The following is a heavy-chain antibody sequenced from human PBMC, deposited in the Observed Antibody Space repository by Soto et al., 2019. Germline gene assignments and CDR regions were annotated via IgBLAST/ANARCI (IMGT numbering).Heavy chain of an antibody. CDR3: ARVVLLWFGELLRPYYVDY. CDR2: INHSGST. D-gene: IGHD3-10*01. J-gene: IGHJ4*02. CDR1: GVSVSGYY. Sequence: QVQLQQWGAGLLKPSETLSLTCAVYGVSVSGYYWSWIRQPTGKGLEWIGEINHSGSTNYNPSLKSRVTISVDTSKNQFSLKLSSVPAADTAVYYCARVVLLWFGELLRPYYVDYWGQGTLVTVSS. V-gene: IGHV4-34*01.